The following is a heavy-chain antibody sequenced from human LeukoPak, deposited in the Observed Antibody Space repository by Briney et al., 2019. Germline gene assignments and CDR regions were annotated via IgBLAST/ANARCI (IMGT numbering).Heavy chain of an antibody. CDR3: AKDTKVYYGSGSSVPDY. CDR1: GFTFSSYG. Sequence: GGSLRLYCAAYGFTFSSYGMHWVRQAPGKGLDWVAVISYDDINKFYADSVKGRFTISRDNSKNTLYLQMNSLRAEDTAVYYCAKDTKVYYGSGSSVPDYWGQGTLVTVSS. D-gene: IGHD3-10*01. J-gene: IGHJ4*02. V-gene: IGHV3-30*18. CDR2: ISYDDINK.